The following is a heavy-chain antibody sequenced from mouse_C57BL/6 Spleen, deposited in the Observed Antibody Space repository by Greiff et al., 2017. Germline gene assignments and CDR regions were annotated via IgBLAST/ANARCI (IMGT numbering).Heavy chain of an antibody. CDR1: GFTFSDYY. CDR3: ARRGYYSNYYAMDY. D-gene: IGHD2-5*01. V-gene: IGHV5-12*01. Sequence: EVQRVESGGGLVQPGGSLKLSCAASGFTFSDYYMYWVRQTPEKRLEWVAYISNGGGSTYYPDTVKGRFTISRDNAKNTLYLQMSRLKSEDTAMYYWARRGYYSNYYAMDYWGQGTSVTVSS. J-gene: IGHJ4*01. CDR2: ISNGGGST.